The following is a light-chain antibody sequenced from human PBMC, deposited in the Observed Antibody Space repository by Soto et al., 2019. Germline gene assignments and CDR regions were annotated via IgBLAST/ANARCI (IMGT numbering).Light chain of an antibody. Sequence: IQMTQSPPTLSASVGDTVTITCRSSESIYSWLAWYKQKPGKAPQLLIYKTSTLQGGVPSRFSGSGSGAEYALTISSLQPDDFANYYCQEYNTNSRTFGQGTRVENK. CDR3: QEYNTNSRT. J-gene: IGKJ1*01. CDR2: KTS. CDR1: ESIYSW. V-gene: IGKV1-5*03.